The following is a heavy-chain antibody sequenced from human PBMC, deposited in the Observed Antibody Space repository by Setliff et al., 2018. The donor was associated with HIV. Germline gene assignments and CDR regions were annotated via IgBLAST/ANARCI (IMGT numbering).Heavy chain of an antibody. CDR2: IYYSGST. CDR3: ARDPYCSGDGCFRYYQH. J-gene: IGHJ1*01. Sequence: PSETLSLTCNVSGDSISDYYWTWIRQPPGKGLEWIGYIYYSGSTNYNPSLKSRVKMSIDTSKNQFSLKLSSVTAADTAVYFCARDPYCSGDGCFRYYQHWGRGTLVTVSS. D-gene: IGHD2-15*01. V-gene: IGHV4-59*12. CDR1: GDSISDYY.